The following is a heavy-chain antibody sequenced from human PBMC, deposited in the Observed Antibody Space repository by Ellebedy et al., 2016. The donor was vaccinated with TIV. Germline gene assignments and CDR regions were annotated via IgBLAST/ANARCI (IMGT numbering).Heavy chain of an antibody. V-gene: IGHV4-61*02. J-gene: IGHJ4*02. Sequence: SETLSLXCTVSGGSISSGSYYWSWLRQPAGKGLEWIGRIYTSGSTNYNPSLKSRVTMSVDTSKNQFSLKLSSVTAADTAVYYYARESIVARLGFDYWGQGTLVTVSS. CDR1: GGSISSGSYY. CDR3: ARESIVARLGFDY. D-gene: IGHD5-12*01. CDR2: IYTSGST.